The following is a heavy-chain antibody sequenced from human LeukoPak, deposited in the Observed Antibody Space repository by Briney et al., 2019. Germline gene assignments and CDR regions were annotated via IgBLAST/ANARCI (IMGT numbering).Heavy chain of an antibody. D-gene: IGHD6-6*01. CDR2: INHSGST. CDR1: GGSFSGYY. CDR3: ARAGRGIAARYYYYHMDV. V-gene: IGHV4-34*01. J-gene: IGHJ6*03. Sequence: SETLSLTCAVYGGSFSGYYWSWFRQPPGKGLEWIGEINHSGSTNYNPSLKSRVTISIDTSKNQFSLKLSSVTAADTAVYYCARAGRGIAARYYYYHMDVWGKGTTVTVSS.